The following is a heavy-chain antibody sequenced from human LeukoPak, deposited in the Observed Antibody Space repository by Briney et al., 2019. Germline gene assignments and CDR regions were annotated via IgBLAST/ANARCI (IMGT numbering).Heavy chain of an antibody. D-gene: IGHD5-24*01. J-gene: IGHJ5*02. V-gene: IGHV1-69*13. CDR3: ARDGMATARNWFDP. CDR1: GYTFTSYA. CDR2: IIPIFGTA. Sequence: ASVKVSCKASGYTFTSYAISWVRQAPGQGLEWMGGIIPIFGTANYAQKFQGRVTIAADESTSTAYMELSSLRSEDTAVYYCARDGMATARNWFDPWGQGTLVTVSS.